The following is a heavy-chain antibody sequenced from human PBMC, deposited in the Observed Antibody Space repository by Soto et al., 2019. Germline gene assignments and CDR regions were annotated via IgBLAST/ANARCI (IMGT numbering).Heavy chain of an antibody. J-gene: IGHJ5*01. D-gene: IGHD1-26*01. Sequence: SETLPLTCAVSGGSISSCGYSWSWIRQPTGKGLEWIGDIYHSGSTYYNSCRKSRVTISVDRSKNQFSLKLSSVTAADTAVYYCARGLRRSWSYYPIGLDSRAQGTLVTVSS. CDR1: GGSISSCGYS. V-gene: IGHV4-30-2*01. CDR2: IYHSGST. CDR3: ARGLRRSWSYYPIGLDS.